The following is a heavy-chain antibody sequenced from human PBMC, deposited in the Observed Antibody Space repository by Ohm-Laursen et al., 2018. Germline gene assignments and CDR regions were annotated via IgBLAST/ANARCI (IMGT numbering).Heavy chain of an antibody. CDR1: GYSISSGYF. D-gene: IGHD3-16*01. CDR3: VGLGY. J-gene: IGHJ4*02. V-gene: IGHV4-38-2*01. Sequence: SETLSLTCAVSGYSISSGYFWGWIRQPPGKGLEWIGTIYHSGSTYYNPSLKSRVTISVDASKSQFSLKLSSVTAADTALYYCVGLGYWGQGTLVTASS. CDR2: IYHSGST.